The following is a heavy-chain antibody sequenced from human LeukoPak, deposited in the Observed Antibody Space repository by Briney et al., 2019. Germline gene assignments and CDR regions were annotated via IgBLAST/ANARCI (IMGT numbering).Heavy chain of an antibody. CDR3: ARLKYCTNGVCYAGFDC. V-gene: IGHV1-3*01. D-gene: IGHD2-8*01. CDR1: GYTFTSYA. Sequence: ASVKVSCKASGYTFTSYAMHWVRQAPGQRLEWMGWINAGNGNTKYSQKFQGRVTITRDTSADTAYMELSSLRSEDTAVYYCARLKYCTNGVCYAGFDCWGQGTLVTVSS. J-gene: IGHJ4*02. CDR2: INAGNGNT.